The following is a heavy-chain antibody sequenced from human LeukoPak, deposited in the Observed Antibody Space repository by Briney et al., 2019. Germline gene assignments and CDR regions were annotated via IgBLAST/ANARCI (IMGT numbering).Heavy chain of an antibody. Sequence: GASVTVSCTVSGYTLTELSMHWVRQAPGKGLEWMGGFDPEDGETIYAQKFQGRVTMTEDTSTDTAYMEQSSLRSEDTAVYYCATGRLRLGELSNWFDPWGQGTLVTVSS. CDR1: GYTLTELS. D-gene: IGHD3-16*02. J-gene: IGHJ5*02. CDR3: ATGRLRLGELSNWFDP. V-gene: IGHV1-24*01. CDR2: FDPEDGET.